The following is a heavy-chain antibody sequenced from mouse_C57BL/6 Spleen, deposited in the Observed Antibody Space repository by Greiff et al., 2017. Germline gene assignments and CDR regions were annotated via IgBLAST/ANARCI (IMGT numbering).Heavy chain of an antibody. J-gene: IGHJ4*01. V-gene: IGHV1-82*01. CDR1: GYAFSSSW. Sequence: VQLKESGPELVKPGASVKISCKASGYAFSSSWMNWVKQRPGKGLEWIGRIYPGDGDTNYNGKFKGKATLTADKSSSTAYMQLSSLTSEDSAVYFCAPSTMVTRYAMDYWGQGTSVTVSS. D-gene: IGHD2-2*01. CDR2: IYPGDGDT. CDR3: APSTMVTRYAMDY.